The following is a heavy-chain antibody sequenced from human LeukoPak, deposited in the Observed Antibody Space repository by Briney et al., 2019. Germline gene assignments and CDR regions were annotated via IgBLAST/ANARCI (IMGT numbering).Heavy chain of an antibody. D-gene: IGHD3-22*01. CDR1: GFTFSSYW. J-gene: IGHJ4*02. V-gene: IGHV3-23*01. CDR2: ISGSGDST. Sequence: GGSLRLSCAASGFTFSSYWMSWVRQAPGEGLEWVSVISGSGDSTYYADSVKGRFTISRDNSKNTVYLQMNNLRAEDTAIYFCAKARYYYDSSGYHALYYFDYWGQGALVTVSS. CDR3: AKARYYYDSSGYHALYYFDY.